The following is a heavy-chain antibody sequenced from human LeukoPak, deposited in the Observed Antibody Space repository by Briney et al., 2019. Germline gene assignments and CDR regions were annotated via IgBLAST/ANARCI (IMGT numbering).Heavy chain of an antibody. CDR3: AKRGVVVAADDY. Sequence: GSLRFSCAASGVTFSSYAISWVCQAPGKGLEWVSAISGSGGSTYYADSVKGRFTISRDNSKNTLYLQMNSLRAEDTAVYYCAKRGVVVAADDYWGQGTLVTVSS. V-gene: IGHV3-23*01. CDR2: ISGSGGST. D-gene: IGHD2-15*01. CDR1: GVTFSSYA. J-gene: IGHJ4*02.